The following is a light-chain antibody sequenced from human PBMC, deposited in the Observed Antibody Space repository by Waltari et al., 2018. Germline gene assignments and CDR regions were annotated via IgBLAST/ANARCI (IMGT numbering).Light chain of an antibody. CDR1: QGINSW. V-gene: IGKV1-12*01. CDR2: AAS. J-gene: IGKJ1*01. CDR3: QQANSFPWT. Sequence: DIQMTQSPSSVSASVGDRVTITCRASQGINSWLDWYQQKPGKAPKLLIYAASSLQSGVPSRFSGSGSATDFRLTIRGLQPEDFATYYCQQANSFPWTFGQGTKVEIK.